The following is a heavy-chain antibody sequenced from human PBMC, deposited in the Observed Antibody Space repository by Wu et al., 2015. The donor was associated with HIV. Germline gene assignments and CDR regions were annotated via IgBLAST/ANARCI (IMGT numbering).Heavy chain of an antibody. V-gene: IGHV1-69*12. D-gene: IGHD4-23*01. Sequence: QVHLVQSGAEVKKSGSSVKVSCQASGGTFTSYAFSWVRQAPGQGLEWMGGFIPAFHTTDYAGKFQGRVTVSADDSTNTAYMELKSLTSEDTAVYYCARPWQLRNGWPFFDYWGQGTLITVSS. J-gene: IGHJ4*02. CDR3: ARPWQLRNGWPFFDY. CDR2: FIPAFHTT. CDR1: GGTFTSYA.